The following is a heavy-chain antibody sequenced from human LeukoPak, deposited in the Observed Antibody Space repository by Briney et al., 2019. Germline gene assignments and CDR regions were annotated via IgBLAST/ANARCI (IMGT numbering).Heavy chain of an antibody. Sequence: ASVKVSCKASGYTFTTYAMHWVRQAPGQRLEWMGWINAGNGNTKYSQKFQARVTITRDTSATTAYMELGSLRSEDTAVYYCARDPIGSRWPYYFDYWGQGTLVTVSS. CDR2: INAGNGNT. D-gene: IGHD6-13*01. CDR3: ARDPIGSRWPYYFDY. CDR1: GYTFTTYA. J-gene: IGHJ4*02. V-gene: IGHV1-3*01.